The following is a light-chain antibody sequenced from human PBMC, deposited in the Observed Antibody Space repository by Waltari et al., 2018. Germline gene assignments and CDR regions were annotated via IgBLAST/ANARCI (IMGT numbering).Light chain of an antibody. CDR3: SSYTSSSIV. Sequence: QSALTQPASVSGSPGQSITISCTGTSSDVGGYNYVSWYQQHPGKAPKLMIYDVRKRPSGFSSRFSGSKSGNTASLTISGLQAEDEADYYCSSYTSSSIVFGTGTKVTVL. J-gene: IGLJ1*01. V-gene: IGLV2-14*03. CDR1: SSDVGGYNY. CDR2: DVR.